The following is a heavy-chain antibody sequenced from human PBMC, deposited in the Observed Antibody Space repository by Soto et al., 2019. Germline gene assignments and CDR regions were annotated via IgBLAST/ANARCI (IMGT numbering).Heavy chain of an antibody. D-gene: IGHD4-17*01. CDR2: INDGNGNR. CDR3: AREEAVTTRYGDNWFDP. V-gene: IGHV1-3*01. Sequence: GSVKVSRQASGYTFTSYAMHWVRQAPGQRLEWMGWINDGNGNRKYSQKFQGRVTITRDTSGSTAYMELSSVTAADTAVYYCAREEAVTTRYGDNWFDPWGQGTLVTVSS. CDR1: GYTFTSYA. J-gene: IGHJ5*02.